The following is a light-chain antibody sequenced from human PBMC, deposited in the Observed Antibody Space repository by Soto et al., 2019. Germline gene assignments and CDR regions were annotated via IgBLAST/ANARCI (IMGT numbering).Light chain of an antibody. CDR3: QQYDDLPYT. Sequence: DIQMTQSPPSLSASVGDRVTIACQASQDINKFLSWFQQKPGKAPKLLIFDASQLEAGVPSRFSGGGSGTEFTFTISSLQREDIATYFCQQYDDLPYTFGQGTKLAIK. V-gene: IGKV1-33*01. CDR2: DAS. J-gene: IGKJ2*01. CDR1: QDINKF.